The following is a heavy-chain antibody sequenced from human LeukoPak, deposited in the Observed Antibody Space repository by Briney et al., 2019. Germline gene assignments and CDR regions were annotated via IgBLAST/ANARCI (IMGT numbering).Heavy chain of an antibody. CDR2: ISYDGSNK. D-gene: IGHD1-26*01. CDR3: ARGRGSYYYSPYYFDY. CDR1: GFTFSSYA. J-gene: IGHJ4*02. V-gene: IGHV3-30*14. Sequence: PGGSLRLSCAASGFTFSSYAMHWVRQAPGKGLEWVAVISYDGSNKYYADSVKGRFTISRDNSKNTLYLQMNSLRAEDTAVYYCARGRGSYYYSPYYFDYWGQGTLVTVSS.